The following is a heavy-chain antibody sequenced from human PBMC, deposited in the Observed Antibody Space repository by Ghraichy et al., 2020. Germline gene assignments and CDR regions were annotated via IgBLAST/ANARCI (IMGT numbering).Heavy chain of an antibody. CDR3: AREGKQVGRYYYAIDV. Sequence: SETLSLICTVSGGSITDYYWSWIRQSAGQGLEWIGRMYTSGNTNYNPSLRSRVVMSVDTATNQFALKLSFLTAADTAVYYCAREGKQVGRYYYAIDVWGQGTTVTVSS. V-gene: IGHV4-4*07. D-gene: IGHD6-13*01. J-gene: IGHJ6*02. CDR1: GGSITDYY. CDR2: MYTSGNT.